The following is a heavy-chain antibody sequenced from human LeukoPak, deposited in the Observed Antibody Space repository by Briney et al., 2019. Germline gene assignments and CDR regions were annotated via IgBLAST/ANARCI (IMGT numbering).Heavy chain of an antibody. CDR3: AKVATLGVVEYYFDY. V-gene: IGHV4-4*07. CDR1: GGSISSYY. D-gene: IGHD3-3*01. J-gene: IGHJ4*02. CDR2: IYSSGNT. Sequence: SETLSLTCTVSGGSISSYYWSWIRQPAGKGLEWIGRIYSSGNTNYNPSLKSRVTMSVDTSKKQFSLKLSSVTAADTAVYYCAKVATLGVVEYYFDYWGQGTLVTVSS.